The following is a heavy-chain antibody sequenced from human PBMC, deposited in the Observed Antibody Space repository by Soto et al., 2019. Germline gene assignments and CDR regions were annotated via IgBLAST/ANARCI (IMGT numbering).Heavy chain of an antibody. CDR2: ITPTTGST. V-gene: IGHV1-46*01. CDR1: GYTFTSFD. CDR3: ARDPLSSFAMDV. Sequence: GASVKVSCKASGYTFTSFDMHWVRQAPGQGLEWMGIITPTTGSTYFAQGFHGRVTMTRVTSTSTVYVELSSLVSADTAVYYCARDPLSSFAMDVWGQGTTVTVSS. D-gene: IGHD3-10*02. J-gene: IGHJ6*02.